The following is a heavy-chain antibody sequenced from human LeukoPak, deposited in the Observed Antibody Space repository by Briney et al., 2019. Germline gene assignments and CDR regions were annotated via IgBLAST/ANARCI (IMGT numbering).Heavy chain of an antibody. Sequence: ASVKVSCKASGYTFTGYYMHWVRQAPGQGLEWMGWINPNSGGTNYAQKFQGRVTMTRDTSISTAYMELSRLRSDDTAVYYCARQYDFWSGYYYWGQGTLVTVSS. CDR1: GYTFTGYY. CDR2: INPNSGGT. D-gene: IGHD3-3*01. CDR3: ARQYDFWSGYYY. J-gene: IGHJ4*02. V-gene: IGHV1-2*02.